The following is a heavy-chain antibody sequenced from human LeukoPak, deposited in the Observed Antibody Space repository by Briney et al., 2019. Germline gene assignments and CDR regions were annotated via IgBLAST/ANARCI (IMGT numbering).Heavy chain of an antibody. Sequence: SETLSLTCTVSGGSISSSSYYWGWIRQPPGKGLEWIGSIYYSGGTYYNPSLKSRVTISVDTSKNQFSLKLSSVTAADTAVYYCASYQFGELLQIDYWGQGTLVTVSS. D-gene: IGHD3-10*01. CDR3: ASYQFGELLQIDY. CDR1: GGSISSSSYY. J-gene: IGHJ4*02. V-gene: IGHV4-39*07. CDR2: IYYSGGT.